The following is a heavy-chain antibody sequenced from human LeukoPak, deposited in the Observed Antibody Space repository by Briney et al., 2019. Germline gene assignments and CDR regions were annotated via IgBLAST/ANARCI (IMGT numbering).Heavy chain of an antibody. J-gene: IGHJ4*02. CDR2: IYTSGST. CDR1: GGSISSGSYY. CDR3: ARDPPLTSSSSGY. D-gene: IGHD6-6*01. V-gene: IGHV4-61*02. Sequence: SETLSLTCTVSGGSISSGSYYWSWIRQPAGKGLEWIGRIYTSGSTNYNPSLKSRVTISVDTSKNQFSLKLSSVTAADTAVYYCARDPPLTSSSSGYWGQGTLVTVSS.